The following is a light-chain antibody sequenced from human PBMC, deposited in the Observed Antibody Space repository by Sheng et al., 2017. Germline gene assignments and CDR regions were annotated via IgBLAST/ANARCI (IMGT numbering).Light chain of an antibody. CDR3: QQYNNWPPWT. CDR2: DAS. V-gene: IGKV3-15*01. J-gene: IGKJ1*01. Sequence: EVVMTQSPVTLSVSPGERATLSCRASQSISNHLAWYQQKPGQTPRLLIYDASTRATGIPVRFSGGGSGTEFTLTISSLQSEDFAVYYCQQYNNWPPWTFGQG. CDR1: QSISNH.